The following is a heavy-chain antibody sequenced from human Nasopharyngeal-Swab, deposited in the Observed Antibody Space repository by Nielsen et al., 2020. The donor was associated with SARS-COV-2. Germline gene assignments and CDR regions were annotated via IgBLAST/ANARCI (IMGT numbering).Heavy chain of an antibody. D-gene: IGHD3-16*01. CDR1: GFTFTSCA. Sequence: GESLKISCAASGFTFTSCAMTWVRQAPGKGLEWVSAISGSGASTYYADSVKGRFTLSRDNSKTTIYLHMNSLRAEDTALYYCAKIGGTSDHYYYYGMDVWGQGTTVTVSS. J-gene: IGHJ6*02. CDR2: ISGSGAST. CDR3: AKIGGTSDHYYYYGMDV. V-gene: IGHV3-23*01.